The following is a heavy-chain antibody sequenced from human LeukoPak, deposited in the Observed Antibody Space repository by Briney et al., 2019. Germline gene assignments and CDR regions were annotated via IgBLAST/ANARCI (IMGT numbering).Heavy chain of an antibody. J-gene: IGHJ4*02. Sequence: GGSLRLSCAASGFTFSSYWMHWVRQAPGKGLVWISRINSDGSSTSYADSVKGRFTISRDNAKNTLYLQMNSLRAEDTAVYYCARGDGYNLVDYWGQGTLVTVSS. D-gene: IGHD5-24*01. CDR2: INSDGSST. CDR1: GFTFSSYW. V-gene: IGHV3-74*01. CDR3: ARGDGYNLVDY.